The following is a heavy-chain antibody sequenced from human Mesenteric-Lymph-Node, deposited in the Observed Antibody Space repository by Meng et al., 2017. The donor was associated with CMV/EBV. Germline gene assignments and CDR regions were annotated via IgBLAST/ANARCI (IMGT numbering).Heavy chain of an antibody. V-gene: IGHV3-11*01. CDR1: GFTFSAYY. D-gene: IGHD2-21*02. CDR2: ISSSGSTI. J-gene: IGHJ3*02. CDR3: AKAHETSDSYRGAFDI. Sequence: GGSLRLSCAASGFTFSAYYMSWIRQAPGKGLEWVSYISSSGSTIYYADSVKGRFTISRDNSKHTLYLQMNSLRADDTAIYYCAKAHETSDSYRGAFDIWGQGTMVTVSS.